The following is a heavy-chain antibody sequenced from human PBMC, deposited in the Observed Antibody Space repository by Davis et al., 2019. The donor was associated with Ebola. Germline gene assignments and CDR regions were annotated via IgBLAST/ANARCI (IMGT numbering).Heavy chain of an antibody. CDR3: ARPIGDFWSGYYLTGDAFDI. CDR2: IKQDGSEK. CDR1: GFTFSSYW. J-gene: IGHJ3*02. D-gene: IGHD3-3*01. Sequence: PGGSLRLSCAASGFTFSSYWMSWVRQAPGKGLEWVANIKQDGSEKYYVDSVKGRFTISRDNAKNSLYLQMNSLRAEDTAVYYCARPIGDFWSGYYLTGDAFDIWGQGTMVTVSS. V-gene: IGHV3-7*01.